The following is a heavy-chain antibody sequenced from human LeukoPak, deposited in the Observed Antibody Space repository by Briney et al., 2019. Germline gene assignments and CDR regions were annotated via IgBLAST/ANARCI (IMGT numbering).Heavy chain of an antibody. CDR3: ARESYSGSYDY. CDR2: IYYSGST. J-gene: IGHJ4*02. V-gene: IGHV4-59*01. D-gene: IGHD1-26*01. CDR1: GGSISSYY. Sequence: SETLSLTCTVSGGSISSYYWSWIRQPPGKGLEWIGYIYYSGSTNYNPSLKSRVTISVDTSKNQFSLKLSSATAADTAVYYCARESYSGSYDYWGQGTLVTVSS.